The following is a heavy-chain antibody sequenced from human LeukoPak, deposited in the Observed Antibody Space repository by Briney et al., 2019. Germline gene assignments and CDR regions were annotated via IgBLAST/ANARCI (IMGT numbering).Heavy chain of an antibody. CDR1: GFTFGGYW. J-gene: IGHJ4*02. D-gene: IGHD3-10*01. CDR2: INSDGSTT. V-gene: IGHV3-74*01. Sequence: GGSLRLSCAASGFTFGGYWMHWVRQAPGKGLVWVSRINSDGSTTTYADSVKGRFTTSRDNAKNTLFLQMSSLSVEDTAVYYCARDYYGSGDYWGQGTLVTVSS. CDR3: ARDYYGSGDY.